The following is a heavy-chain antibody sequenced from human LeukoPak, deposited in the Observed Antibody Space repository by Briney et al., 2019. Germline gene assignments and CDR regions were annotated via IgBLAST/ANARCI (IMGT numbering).Heavy chain of an antibody. CDR2: VYKDGKM. Sequence: GGSLRLSCAASGFTVSSTYMSWVRQSPGKGLEWVSVVYKDGKMFYIDSVKGRFAITRDTSKNTVYLQMNNLRAEDTAVYYCASRHCSGGDCYFAGADPFDHWGQGTLVTVSS. J-gene: IGHJ4*02. V-gene: IGHV3-53*01. D-gene: IGHD2-21*01. CDR3: ASRHCSGGDCYFAGADPFDH. CDR1: GFTVSSTY.